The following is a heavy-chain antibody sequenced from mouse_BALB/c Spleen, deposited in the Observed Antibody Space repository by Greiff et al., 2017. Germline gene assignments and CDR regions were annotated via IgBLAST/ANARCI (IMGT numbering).Heavy chain of an antibody. D-gene: IGHD2-14*01. J-gene: IGHJ1*01. V-gene: IGHV2-9*02. Sequence: VQRVESGPGLVAPSQSLSITCTVSGFSLTSYGVHWVRQPPGKGLEWLGVIWAGGSTNYNSALMSRLSISKDNSKSQVFLKMNSLQTDDTAMYYCARDPSWGYDGGYFDVWGAGTTVTVSS. CDR3: ARDPSWGYDGGYFDV. CDR1: GFSLTSYG. CDR2: IWAGGST.